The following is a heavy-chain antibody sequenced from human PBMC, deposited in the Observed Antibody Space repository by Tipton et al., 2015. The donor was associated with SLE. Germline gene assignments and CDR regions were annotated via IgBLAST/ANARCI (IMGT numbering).Heavy chain of an antibody. J-gene: IGHJ6*02. V-gene: IGHV4-4*09. D-gene: IGHD1-26*01. CDR1: GGSFSGYY. CDR2: IYTSGST. Sequence: TLSLTCAVYGGSFSGYYWSWIRQPPGKGLEWIGYIYTSGSTNYNPSLKSRVTISVDTSKNQFSLKLSSVTAADTAVYYCARDSSGSYLGVYYYGMDVWGQGTTVTVSS. CDR3: ARDSSGSYLGVYYYGMDV.